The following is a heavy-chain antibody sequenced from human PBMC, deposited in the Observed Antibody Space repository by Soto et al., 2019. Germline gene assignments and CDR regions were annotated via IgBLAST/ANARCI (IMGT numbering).Heavy chain of an antibody. CDR2: IYYSGST. CDR3: ARHPPGYCSGGSCYSPYYSDY. V-gene: IGHV4-59*08. J-gene: IGHJ4*02. Sequence: QVQLQESGPGLVKLSETLSLTCTVSGASISSYYWSWIRQPPGKGLEWIGCIYYSGSTHYNPSLKSRVTISVDTSKNQFSLKVSSVTAADTAVYYCARHPPGYCSGGSCYSPYYSDYWGQGTLVTVSS. D-gene: IGHD2-15*01. CDR1: GASISSYY.